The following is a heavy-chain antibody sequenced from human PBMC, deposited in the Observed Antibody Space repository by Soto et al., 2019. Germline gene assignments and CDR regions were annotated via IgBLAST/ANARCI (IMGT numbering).Heavy chain of an antibody. CDR3: AHKEYYFATGTYYKVRWFDP. CDR2: GYWSDEK. V-gene: IGHV2-5*01. J-gene: IGHJ5*02. Sequence: SGPTLANPTQTLTLTCTFSGFSPKSRGVGVAWIRQPTGEALEWLGRGYWSDEKRYSRSRRNRLTITKDTSKNEVVLTMTNMDPRDTATYYCAHKEYYFATGTYYKVRWFDPWGQ. CDR1: GFSPKSRGVG. D-gene: IGHD3-10*01.